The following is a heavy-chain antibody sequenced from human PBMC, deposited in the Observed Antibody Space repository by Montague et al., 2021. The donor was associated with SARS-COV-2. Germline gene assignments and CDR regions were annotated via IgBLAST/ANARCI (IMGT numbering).Heavy chain of an antibody. CDR1: GGSISNYY. J-gene: IGHJ6*02. V-gene: IGHV4-4*07. D-gene: IGHD6-19*01. CDR3: ARESVYSSGWSYYYVMDV. CDR2: LYTNGST. Sequence: SETLSLTCTVSGGSISNYYCTWIRQPPGKGLEWIGRLYTNGSTTYNPSXXSSGTVSVDTSKNQFSLNVTSVTAADTAIYYCARESVYSSGWSYYYVMDVWGQGTTVTVSS.